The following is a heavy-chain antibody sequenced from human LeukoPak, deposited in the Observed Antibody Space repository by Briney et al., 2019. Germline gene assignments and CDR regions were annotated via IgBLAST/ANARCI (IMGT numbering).Heavy chain of an antibody. CDR1: GFTFSSYG. J-gene: IGHJ5*02. Sequence: GGSLRLSCAASGFTFSSYGMHWVRQAPGKGLEWVAVIWYDGSNKYYADSVKGRFTISRDNSKNTLYLQMNSLRAEDTAVYYCAREGAPPRMAARPGWFDPWGQGTLVTVSS. D-gene: IGHD6-6*01. CDR3: AREGAPPRMAARPGWFDP. CDR2: IWYDGSNK. V-gene: IGHV3-33*01.